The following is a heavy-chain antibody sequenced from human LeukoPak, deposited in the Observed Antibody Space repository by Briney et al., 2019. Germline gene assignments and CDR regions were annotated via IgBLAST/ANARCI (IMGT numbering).Heavy chain of an antibody. D-gene: IGHD6-19*01. CDR3: ARDVLLRSGGWYYFDF. Sequence: SETLSLTCTVSGGSISSYYWSWIRQPPGKGLEWIGYIYYSGSTNYNPSLKSRVTISVDTSKNQFSLKLSSVTAADTAVYYCARDVLLRSGGWYYFDFWGQGTLVTVSS. V-gene: IGHV4-59*01. J-gene: IGHJ4*02. CDR1: GGSISSYY. CDR2: IYYSGST.